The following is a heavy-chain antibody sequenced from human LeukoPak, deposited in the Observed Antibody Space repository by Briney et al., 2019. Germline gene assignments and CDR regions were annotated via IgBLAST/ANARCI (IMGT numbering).Heavy chain of an antibody. CDR2: ISGSGGGGST. J-gene: IGHJ4*02. D-gene: IGHD2-15*01. CDR3: AKSGLNRFDY. V-gene: IGHV3-23*01. CDR1: GFIFSSHG. Sequence: GGSLRLSCAASGFIFSSHGMNWVRQAPGKGLEWVSNISGSGGGGSTYYADSVKGRFTISRDNSKNTLYLQMNSLRAEDTAVYYCAKSGLNRFDYWGQGTLVTVSS.